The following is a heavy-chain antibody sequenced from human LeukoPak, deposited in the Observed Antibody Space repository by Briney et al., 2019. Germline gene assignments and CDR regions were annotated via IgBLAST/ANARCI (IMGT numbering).Heavy chain of an antibody. CDR2: INPNHGDT. Sequence: AASVTVSCKASGYTFTGYYMHWVRQAPGQGLEWMGWINPNHGDTNYAQKFQDRVSMTRDTSISTAYMHLSRLRSADTAVYYCARSPHILTGENFDYWGQGTLLTVSS. CDR1: GYTFTGYY. V-gene: IGHV1-2*02. CDR3: ARSPHILTGENFDY. J-gene: IGHJ4*02. D-gene: IGHD3-9*01.